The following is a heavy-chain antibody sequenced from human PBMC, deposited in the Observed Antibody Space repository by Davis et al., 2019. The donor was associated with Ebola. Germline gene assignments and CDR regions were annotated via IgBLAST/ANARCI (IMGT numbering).Heavy chain of an antibody. CDR3: ARVVGIQLWLLAGDYYGLDV. Sequence: GGSLRLSCAASGFTFSSNSMNWVRQAPGKGLEWVANIKQDGSEKDYVDSVKGRFAISRDNAENLLYLQMNSLRAEDTAMYYCARVVGIQLWLLAGDYYGLDVWGQGTLVTVSS. V-gene: IGHV3-7*03. CDR1: GFTFSSNS. J-gene: IGHJ6*02. D-gene: IGHD5-18*01. CDR2: IKQDGSEK.